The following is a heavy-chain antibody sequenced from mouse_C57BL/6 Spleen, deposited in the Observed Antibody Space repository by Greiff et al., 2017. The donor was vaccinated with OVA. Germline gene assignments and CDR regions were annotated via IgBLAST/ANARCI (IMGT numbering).Heavy chain of an antibody. CDR3: ARGSYRVDYFDY. CDR1: GYTFTDYN. D-gene: IGHD2-14*01. Sequence: EVQLQQSRPELVKPGASVKMSCKASGYTFTDYNMHWVKQSHGKSLEWIGYINPNNGGTSYNQKFKGKATLTVNKSSSTAYMELRSLTSEDSAVYYCARGSYRVDYFDYWGQGTTLTVSS. V-gene: IGHV1-22*01. J-gene: IGHJ2*01. CDR2: INPNNGGT.